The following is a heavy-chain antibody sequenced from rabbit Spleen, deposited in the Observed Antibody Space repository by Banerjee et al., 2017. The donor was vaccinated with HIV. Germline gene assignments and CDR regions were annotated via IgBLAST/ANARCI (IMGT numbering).Heavy chain of an antibody. J-gene: IGHJ2*01. V-gene: IGHV1S40*01. D-gene: IGHD4-1*01. CDR3: ARDSNAWCFDV. Sequence: QQLVESGGGLVKPGASLTLTCKASGFSFSSGYDMCWVRQAPGKGLEWIACIYNGDIGSRTYYATWAKGRFTISKTSTTVTLQMTSLTAADTATYFCARDSNAWCFDVWGQGTLVTVS. CDR2: IYNGDIGSRT. CDR1: GFSFSSGYD.